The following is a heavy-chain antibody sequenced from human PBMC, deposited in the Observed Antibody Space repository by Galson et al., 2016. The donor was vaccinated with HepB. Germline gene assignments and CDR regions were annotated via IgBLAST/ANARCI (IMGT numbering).Heavy chain of an antibody. V-gene: IGHV4-31*03. CDR1: GGSISSGGYY. J-gene: IGHJ4*02. D-gene: IGHD1/OR15-1a*01. CDR2: IYHSGST. CDR3: AKGTTLQVHFGYFDH. Sequence: TLSLTCTVSGGSISSGGYYWSWIRQHPGKGLEWIGYIYHSGSTYYNPSLKSRVSISVDTSKNQFSLRLSSVTAADTAVYYCAKGTTLQVHFGYFDHWGQGTLVTVSS.